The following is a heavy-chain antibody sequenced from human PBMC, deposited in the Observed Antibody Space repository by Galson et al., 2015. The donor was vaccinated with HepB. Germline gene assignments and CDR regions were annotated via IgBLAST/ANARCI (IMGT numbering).Heavy chain of an antibody. CDR1: EFNYA. CDR3: AKDHYTTGWNYFDY. CDR2: ISGSDGTT. Sequence: SLRLSCAASEFNYAMSWVRQAPGKGLEWVSSISGSDGTTYYADSVKGRFTISRDNSMNTLYLQMNSLRAEDTALYYCAKDHYTTGWNYFDYWGQGTLVTVSS. V-gene: IGHV3-23*01. J-gene: IGHJ4*02. D-gene: IGHD6-19*01.